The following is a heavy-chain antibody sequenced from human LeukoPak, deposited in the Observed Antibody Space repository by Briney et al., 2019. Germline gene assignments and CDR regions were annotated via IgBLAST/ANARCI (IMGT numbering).Heavy chain of an antibody. CDR2: INHSGST. V-gene: IGHV4-34*01. Sequence: SETLSLTCAVYGGSFSGYYWSWIRQPPGKGLEWIGEINHSGSTNYNPSLKSRVTISVDTSKNQFSLKLSSVTAADTAVYYCARGVKSYYYYGMDVWGQGTTVTVSS. J-gene: IGHJ6*02. CDR1: GGSFSGYY. CDR3: ARGVKSYYYYGMDV.